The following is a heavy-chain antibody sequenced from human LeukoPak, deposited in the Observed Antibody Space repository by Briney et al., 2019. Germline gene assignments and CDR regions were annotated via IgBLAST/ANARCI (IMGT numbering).Heavy chain of an antibody. Sequence: GGSLRLSCAPLVYTSSKAWMSCAPYAPEKGLECIGRIKSKTDGETTDYAAHMKDKFTISSDDAKNTLYLQMSRLKTEDTAVYYCAADSSGGFGSWGQGTLVTVS. D-gene: IGHD2-15*01. CDR1: VYTSSKAW. CDR2: IKSKTDGETT. J-gene: IGHJ4*02. V-gene: IGHV3-15*01. CDR3: AADSSGGFGS.